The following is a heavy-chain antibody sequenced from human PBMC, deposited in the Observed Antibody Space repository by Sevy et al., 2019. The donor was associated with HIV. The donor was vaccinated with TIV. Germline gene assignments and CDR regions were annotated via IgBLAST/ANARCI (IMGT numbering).Heavy chain of an antibody. J-gene: IGHJ6*02. V-gene: IGHV3-30*18. CDR2: ISYDGSNK. CDR1: GFTFSSYG. Sequence: GGSLRLSCAASGFTFSSYGMHWVRQAPCKGLEWVAVISYDGSNKYYADSVKGRFTISRDNSKNTLSLQTNSLRAEDTAVYYCAKDQGGYSYGLPGYYYYGMDVWGQGTTVTVSS. D-gene: IGHD5-18*01. CDR3: AKDQGGYSYGLPGYYYYGMDV.